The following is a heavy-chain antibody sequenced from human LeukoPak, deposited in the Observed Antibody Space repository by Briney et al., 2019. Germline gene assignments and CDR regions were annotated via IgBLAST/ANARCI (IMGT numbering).Heavy chain of an antibody. CDR2: IYHSGNT. V-gene: IGHV4-38-2*01. CDR3: ARPKYGDAAYFAL. J-gene: IGHJ2*01. D-gene: IGHD4-17*01. Sequence: SETLCLTCAVSGYSISSGYYWGWIRQPPGKGLEWIGSIYHSGNTYYNPSLKSRVTISVDTSKNQFFLKVTSVTAADAAVYYCARPKYGDAAYFALWGRGALVTVSS. CDR1: GYSISSGYY.